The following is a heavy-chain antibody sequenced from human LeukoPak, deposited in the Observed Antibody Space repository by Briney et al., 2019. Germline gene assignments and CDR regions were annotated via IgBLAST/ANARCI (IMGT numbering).Heavy chain of an antibody. D-gene: IGHD3-3*01. V-gene: IGHV1-69*05. CDR3: AICLRFLEWQYYMDV. Sequence: ASVKVSCKVSGYTLTELSMHWVRQAPGKGLEWMGGIIPIFGTANYAQKFQGRVTITTDESTSTAYMELSSLRSEDTAVYYCAICLRFLEWQYYMDVWGKGTTVTVSS. CDR2: IIPIFGTA. J-gene: IGHJ6*03. CDR1: GYTLTELS.